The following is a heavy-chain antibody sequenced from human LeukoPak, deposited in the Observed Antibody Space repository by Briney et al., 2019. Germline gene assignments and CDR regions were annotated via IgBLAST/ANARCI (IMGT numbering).Heavy chain of an antibody. Sequence: SVKVSCKSSGYTFTSYGISWVRQAPGQGLEWMGGFIPIFGTANYAQKFQGRVTITTDESTSTAYMELSSMRSEDTAVYYCARALGVTMVRGVIRHDAFDIWGQGTMVTVSS. D-gene: IGHD3-10*01. CDR2: FIPIFGTA. J-gene: IGHJ3*02. CDR1: GYTFTSYG. V-gene: IGHV1-69*05. CDR3: ARALGVTMVRGVIRHDAFDI.